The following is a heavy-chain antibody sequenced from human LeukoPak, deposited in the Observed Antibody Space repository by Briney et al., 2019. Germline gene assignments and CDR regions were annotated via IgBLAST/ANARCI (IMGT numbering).Heavy chain of an antibody. J-gene: IGHJ4*02. Sequence: NPSETLSLTCSVSGYSISSGWYWGWIRQPPGKGLEWIGSIYYSGSTYYNPYLKSRVTISVDTSKNQFSLKLSSVTAADTAVYFCARDWNYAAFDYWGQGTLVTVSS. D-gene: IGHD1-7*01. CDR3: ARDWNYAAFDY. CDR1: GYSISSGWY. CDR2: IYYSGST. V-gene: IGHV4-38-2*02.